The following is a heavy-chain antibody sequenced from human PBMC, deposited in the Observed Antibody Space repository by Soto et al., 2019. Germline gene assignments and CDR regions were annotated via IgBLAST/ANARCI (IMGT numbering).Heavy chain of an antibody. CDR2: ISYDGTNK. Sequence: GGSLRLSCAASGVMFSAYAMLWVRQAPGKGLEWVAAISYDGTNKYYADSIKGRFTISRDNSANTLFLQVNSLRREDTAMYYCARDPSPYTSGWYGIDFWCHGTLVTVSS. V-gene: IGHV3-30*04. CDR3: ARDPSPYTSGWYGIDF. CDR1: GVMFSAYA. J-gene: IGHJ4*01. D-gene: IGHD6-19*01.